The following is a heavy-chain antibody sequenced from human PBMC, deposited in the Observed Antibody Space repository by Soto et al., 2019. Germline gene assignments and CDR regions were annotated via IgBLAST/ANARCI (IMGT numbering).Heavy chain of an antibody. CDR1: GYVFPDFD. V-gene: IGHV1-8*01. J-gene: IGHJ4*02. CDR2: MNPNSGYT. D-gene: IGHD7-27*01. CDR3: ARALPGWGLLDF. Sequence: QVQLVQSGPEVKKAGASMKVSCRASGYVFPDFDINWVRQAPGQGLEWMGWMNPNSGYTGYSSKFEGRVSMTRDTSISTAYLEVTGLRPDDTAIYFCARALPGWGLLDFWAQGTPVTVSS.